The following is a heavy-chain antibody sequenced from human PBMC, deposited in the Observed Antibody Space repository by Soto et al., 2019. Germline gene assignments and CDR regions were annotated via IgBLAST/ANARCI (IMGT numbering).Heavy chain of an antibody. D-gene: IGHD6-13*01. CDR2: IYYSGST. CDR1: GGSISSGGYY. CDR3: ARSSNWFLSPFDY. V-gene: IGHV4-31*03. Sequence: PSETLSLTCTVSGGSISSGGYYWNWIRQHPGKGLEWIGYIYYSGSTYYNPSLKSRVTISVDTSKNQFSLKLSSVTAADTAVYYCARSSNWFLSPFDYWGPGILVTVSS. J-gene: IGHJ4*02.